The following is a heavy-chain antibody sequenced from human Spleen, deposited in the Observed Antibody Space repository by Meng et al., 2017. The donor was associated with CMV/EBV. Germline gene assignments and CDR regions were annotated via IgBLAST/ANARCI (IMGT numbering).Heavy chain of an antibody. D-gene: IGHD3-9*01. CDR3: AQAGYEILTAYEDGYYFEY. Sequence: ISSSNLWTWVRQVPGKGLEWIGEIYHSGSTNYNPSLKSRVTISVDKFKNQFSLKLGSVTAADTAMYYCAQAGYEILTAYEDGYYFEYWGQGILVTVSS. CDR2: IYHSGST. V-gene: IGHV4-4*02. J-gene: IGHJ4*02. CDR1: ISSSNL.